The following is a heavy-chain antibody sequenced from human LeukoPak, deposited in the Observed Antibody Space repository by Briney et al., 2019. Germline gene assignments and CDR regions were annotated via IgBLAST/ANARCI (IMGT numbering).Heavy chain of an antibody. CDR1: GGTFSSYT. D-gene: IGHD2-2*02. CDR3: ARWAGFCSSNNCYNPFDF. J-gene: IGHJ4*02. V-gene: IGHV1-69*05. CDR2: IIPIFGTT. Sequence: ASVKVSCKASGGTFSSYTVSWVRQAPGQGLEWMGGIIPIFGTTTYAQKFQGRVTVTTDESTSTVYMELSSLTSEDTAVYYCARWAGFCSSNNCYNPFDFWGQGTLVTVSS.